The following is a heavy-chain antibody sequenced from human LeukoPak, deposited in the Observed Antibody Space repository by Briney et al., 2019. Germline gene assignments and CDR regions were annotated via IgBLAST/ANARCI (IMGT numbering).Heavy chain of an antibody. J-gene: IGHJ3*02. CDR3: ARDRYYYDSSSYFSAFDT. D-gene: IGHD3-22*01. CDR1: GGSISSYY. Sequence: SETLSLTCTVSGGSISSYYWSWIRQPPGKGLEWIGRVFTSGIISGNTNYNPSVKSRVTMSVDSSKNQFSLKLRSVTGADTAVYYCARDRYYYDSSSYFSAFDTWGQGTMVTVSS. V-gene: IGHV4-4*07. CDR2: VFTSGIISGNT.